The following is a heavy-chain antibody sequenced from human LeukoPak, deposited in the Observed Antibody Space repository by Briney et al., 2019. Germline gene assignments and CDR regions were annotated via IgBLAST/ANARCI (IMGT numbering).Heavy chain of an antibody. CDR2: ISGVGGNT. CDR3: AKGNYYDSSGYPRAFDI. CDR1: GFTFSTYG. V-gene: IGHV3-23*01. D-gene: IGHD3-22*01. Sequence: GGSLRLSCAASGFTFSTYGMSWVRQAPGKGLEWVSTISGVGGNTYNADSVKGRFTISRDNSKNTLYMQMNSLRAEDTAVYYCAKGNYYDSSGYPRAFDIWGQGTMVTVSS. J-gene: IGHJ3*02.